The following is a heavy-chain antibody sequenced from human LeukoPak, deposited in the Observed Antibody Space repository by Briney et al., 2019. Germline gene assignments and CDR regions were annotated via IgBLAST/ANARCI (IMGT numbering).Heavy chain of an antibody. J-gene: IGHJ4*02. D-gene: IGHD1-26*01. CDR2: IYTSGST. V-gene: IGHV4-4*07. CDR3: ARLILGATTNPFDY. Sequence: SETLSLTCTVSGGSISSYYWSWIRQPAGKGLEWIGRIYTSGSTNYNPSLKSRVTMSVDTSKNQFSLKLSSVTAADTAVYYCARLILGATTNPFDYWGQGTLVTVSS. CDR1: GGSISSYY.